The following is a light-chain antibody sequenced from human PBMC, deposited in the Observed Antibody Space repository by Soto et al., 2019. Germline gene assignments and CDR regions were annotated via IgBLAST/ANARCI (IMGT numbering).Light chain of an antibody. CDR3: QHYNSYSEA. J-gene: IGKJ1*01. CDR2: KAS. CDR1: QTISSW. Sequence: DIQMTQSPSTLSGSVGDRVTITCRASQTISSWLAWYQQKPGKAHKLLIYKASTLKSGVQSRFSGSGSGTEFTLTIRSLQPDDFATYYCQHYNSYSEAFGQGTKVDNK. V-gene: IGKV1-5*03.